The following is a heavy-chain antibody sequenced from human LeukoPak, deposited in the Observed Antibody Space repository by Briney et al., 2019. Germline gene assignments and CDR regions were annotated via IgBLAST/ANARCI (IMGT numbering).Heavy chain of an antibody. CDR1: GGSTSSGSYY. D-gene: IGHD2-2*02. Sequence: SQTLSLTCTVSGGSTSSGSYYWSWIRQPAGKGLEWIGRIYTSGSTNYNPSLKSRVTISVDTSKNQFSLKLSSVTAADTAVYYCARDPQGYCSSTSCYKYYYYYMDVWGKGTTVTVSS. CDR2: IYTSGST. CDR3: ARDPQGYCSSTSCYKYYYYYMDV. V-gene: IGHV4-61*02. J-gene: IGHJ6*03.